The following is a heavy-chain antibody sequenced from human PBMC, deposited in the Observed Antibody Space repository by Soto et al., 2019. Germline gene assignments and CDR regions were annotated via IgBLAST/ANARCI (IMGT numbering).Heavy chain of an antibody. D-gene: IGHD1-26*01. J-gene: IGHJ5*02. V-gene: IGHV4-39*01. Sequence: QLQLQESGPGLVKPSETLSLTCTVSGGSISSSSYHWGWIRQPPGKGLEWIGNIYYSGSTYYNPSLMSRVTISVETSKNQFSLKLSSVTAADTAVYYCARRIVGAGGWYDPWGQGTLVTVSS. CDR2: IYYSGST. CDR3: ARRIVGAGGWYDP. CDR1: GGSISSSSYH.